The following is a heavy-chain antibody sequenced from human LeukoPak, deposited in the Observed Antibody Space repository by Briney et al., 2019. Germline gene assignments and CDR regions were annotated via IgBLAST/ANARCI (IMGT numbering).Heavy chain of an antibody. CDR2: IRSTANGYAT. Sequence: PGGSLRLSCAASGFTFSGSALHWVRQASGKGLEWVGRIRSTANGYATAYAASVKGRFTISRDDSRNTAYLQMDSLKTEDTAVYYCKTSWAMTTRDMDVWGKGTTVTISS. J-gene: IGHJ6*03. D-gene: IGHD4-11*01. V-gene: IGHV3-73*01. CDR1: GFTFSGSA. CDR3: KTSWAMTTRDMDV.